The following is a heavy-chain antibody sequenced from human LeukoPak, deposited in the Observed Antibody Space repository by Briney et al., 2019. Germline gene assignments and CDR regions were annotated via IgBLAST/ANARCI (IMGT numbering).Heavy chain of an antibody. CDR3: ARVENYYDSSGYYLQFDY. Sequence: SVKVSCKASGGTFSSYAISWVRQAPRQGLEWMGGIIPIFGTANYAQKFQGRVTITADESTSTAYMELSSLRSEDTAVYYCARVENYYDSSGYYLQFDYWGQGTLVTVSS. CDR1: GGTFSSYA. CDR2: IIPIFGTA. D-gene: IGHD3-22*01. V-gene: IGHV1-69*01. J-gene: IGHJ4*02.